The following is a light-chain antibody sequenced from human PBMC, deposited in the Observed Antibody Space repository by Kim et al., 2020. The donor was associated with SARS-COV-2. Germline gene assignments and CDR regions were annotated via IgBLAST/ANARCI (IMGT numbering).Light chain of an antibody. Sequence: ASVGDRVTIACRASQSISNYLNWYQQQPGNAPPKLLIYAASSLQSGVPSRFSGSGSGTDFPLTISSLQPEDFATYYCQQSYSTLYTFGQGTKLEI. CDR2: AAS. V-gene: IGKV1-39*01. CDR1: QSISNY. J-gene: IGKJ2*01. CDR3: QQSYSTLYT.